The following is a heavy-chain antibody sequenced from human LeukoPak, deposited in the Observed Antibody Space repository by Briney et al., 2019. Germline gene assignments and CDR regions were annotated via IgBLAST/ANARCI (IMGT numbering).Heavy chain of an antibody. CDR1: GGSISSYY. J-gene: IGHJ6*02. Sequence: SETLSLTCTVSGGSISSYYWSWIRQPPGKGLEWIGYIYYSGSTNYNPSLKSRVTISVDTSKNQFSLKLSSVTAADTAVYYCARCSSWNYGRHYYYYGMDVWGQGTTVTVSS. V-gene: IGHV4-59*01. D-gene: IGHD1-7*01. CDR2: IYYSGST. CDR3: ARCSSWNYGRHYYYYGMDV.